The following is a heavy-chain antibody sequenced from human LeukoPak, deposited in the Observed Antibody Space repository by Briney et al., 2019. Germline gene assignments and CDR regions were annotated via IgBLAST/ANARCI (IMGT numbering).Heavy chain of an antibody. CDR2: ISGSGGGT. J-gene: IGHJ5*02. CDR3: AKDLGSSGWYGGWFDP. V-gene: IGHV3-23*01. D-gene: IGHD6-19*01. Sequence: GGSLRLSCEASEFILSSYAMSWVRQAPGRGLEWVSVISGSGGGTHYADSVKGRFTISRDNSKDTLYLQMSSLRAEDTAVYYCAKDLGSSGWYGGWFDPWGQGTLATVSS. CDR1: EFILSSYA.